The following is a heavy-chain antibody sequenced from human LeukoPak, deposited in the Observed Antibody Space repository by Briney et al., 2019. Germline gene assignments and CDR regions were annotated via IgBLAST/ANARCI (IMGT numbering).Heavy chain of an antibody. J-gene: IGHJ3*02. Sequence: PSETLSLTCPVSGGCISSSSYYWGWLRQPPGTGVEGIGSIYYSGSTYYNPSLKSRVTISVDTSKKQFSLKLSSVTAADTPVYYCARHERAATFPDAFDIWGQGTMVTASS. CDR1: GGCISSSSYY. CDR3: ARHERAATFPDAFDI. CDR2: IYYSGST. V-gene: IGHV4-39*01. D-gene: IGHD2/OR15-2a*01.